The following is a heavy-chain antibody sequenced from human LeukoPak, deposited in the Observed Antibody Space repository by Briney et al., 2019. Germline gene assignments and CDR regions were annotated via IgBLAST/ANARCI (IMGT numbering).Heavy chain of an antibody. J-gene: IGHJ3*02. CDR2: IATDGSGT. D-gene: IGHD4-23*01. CDR3: ARDKYGGNSNAFDI. Sequence: PGGSLRLSCAASGFTFSSYWMHWVRHVPGKGLVWVSRIATDGSGTTYADYVKGRFTISRDNAENTLYLQMNSLRAEDTAVYYCARDKYGGNSNAFDIWGQGTLVTVSS. V-gene: IGHV3-74*01. CDR1: GFTFSSYW.